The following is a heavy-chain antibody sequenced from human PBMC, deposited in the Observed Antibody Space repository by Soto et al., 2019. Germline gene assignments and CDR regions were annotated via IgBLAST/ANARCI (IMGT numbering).Heavy chain of an antibody. V-gene: IGHV1-8*01. CDR1: GYTFTSYD. CDR2: LKPNSGNT. CDR3: GRVRFLEWAPIDY. J-gene: IGHJ4*02. D-gene: IGHD3-3*01. Sequence: QVQLVQSGAEVKKPWASVTVSCKASGYTFTSYDINWVRQATGQGLEWMGWLKPNSGNTGYAQKFQGRVTMTWNNIISTAYMELISLRSEDTAVYYCGRVRFLEWAPIDYWGQGTLVTVYS.